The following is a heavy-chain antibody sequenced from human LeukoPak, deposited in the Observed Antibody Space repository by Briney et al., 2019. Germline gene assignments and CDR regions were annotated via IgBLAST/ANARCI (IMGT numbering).Heavy chain of an antibody. V-gene: IGHV1-69*05. CDR3: ALRQPGAFDI. CDR2: IIPIFGTA. J-gene: IGHJ3*02. CDR1: GGTFSSYA. Sequence: GASVKVSCKASGGTFSSYAISWVRQAPGQGLVWMGRIIPIFGTANYAQKFQGRVTITTDESTSTAYMELSSLRSEDTAVYYCALRQPGAFDIWGQGTMVTVSS. D-gene: IGHD6-13*01.